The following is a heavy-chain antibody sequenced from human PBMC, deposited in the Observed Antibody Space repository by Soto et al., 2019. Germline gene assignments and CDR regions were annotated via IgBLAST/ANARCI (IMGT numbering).Heavy chain of an antibody. CDR1: GFTVSSKY. J-gene: IGHJ6*02. CDR2: IQSGGPT. D-gene: IGHD2-15*01. Sequence: PGGSLRLSCAASGFTVSSKYMSWVRQAPGKGLEWVSLIQSGGPTYYADSVKGRFTISRDTSENTLHLQMDSLRAEDTAVYYCARDDVLCDGGRCYGILLDVWGQGTTVTVSS. V-gene: IGHV3-66*01. CDR3: ARDDVLCDGGRCYGILLDV.